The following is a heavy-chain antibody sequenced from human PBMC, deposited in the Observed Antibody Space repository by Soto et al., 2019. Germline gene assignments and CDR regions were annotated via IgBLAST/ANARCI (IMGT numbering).Heavy chain of an antibody. Sequence: QLQLQESGPGLVKPSETLSLTCTVSGGSISSSSYYWGWIRQPPGKGLEWIGSIYYSGSTFYNPSLTSRFAISVDTSQNQCSLKLSSVTAADTAVYYCAPFYGDYVSYWGPGTLVTVSS. CDR3: APFYGDYVSY. J-gene: IGHJ4*02. CDR2: IYYSGST. CDR1: GGSISSSSYY. V-gene: IGHV4-39*01. D-gene: IGHD4-17*01.